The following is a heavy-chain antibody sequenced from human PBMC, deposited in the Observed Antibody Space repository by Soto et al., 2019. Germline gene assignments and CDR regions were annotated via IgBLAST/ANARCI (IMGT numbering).Heavy chain of an antibody. D-gene: IGHD5-12*01. CDR2: IKQDGSEK. CDR1: GFTFSSYW. J-gene: IGHJ6*02. Sequence: EVQLVESGGGLVQPGGSLRLSCAASGFTFSSYWMSWVRQAPGKGLEWVANIKQDGSEKYYVDSVKGRFTISRDNAKNSLNLRLNRLRAEDTAVYYCARVPNLVAPMGSFYTYYSMDVWGQGTTATVSS. CDR3: ARVPNLVAPMGSFYTYYSMDV. V-gene: IGHV3-7*01.